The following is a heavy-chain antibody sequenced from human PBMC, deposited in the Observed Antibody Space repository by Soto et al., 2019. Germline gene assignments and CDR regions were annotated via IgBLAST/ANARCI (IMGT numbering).Heavy chain of an antibody. D-gene: IGHD4-17*01. CDR3: ARESAINGDGHDAFDI. CDR1: GGTFSSYA. Sequence: GASVKVSCKASGGTFSSYAISWVRQAPGQGLEWMGGIIPIFGTANYAQKFQGRVTITADESTSTAYMELSSLRSEDTAVYYCARESAINGDGHDAFDIWGQGTMVTVSS. J-gene: IGHJ3*02. V-gene: IGHV1-69*13. CDR2: IIPIFGTA.